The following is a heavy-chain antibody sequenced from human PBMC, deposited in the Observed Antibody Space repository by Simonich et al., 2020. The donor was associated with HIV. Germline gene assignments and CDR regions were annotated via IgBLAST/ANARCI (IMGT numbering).Heavy chain of an antibody. CDR1: GGTFTSYA. V-gene: IGHV1-69*10. CDR3: ARDRDWGWDY. J-gene: IGHJ4*02. CDR2: IIPFLGTA. Sequence: QVQLVQSGAEVKKPGSSVKVSCKASGGTFTSYAISWVRQAPGQGLGWMGVIIPFLGTADYAQKFQGRVTITADKSTNTAYMELSSLRSEDTAVYYCARDRDWGWDYWGQGTLISVSS. D-gene: IGHD3-16*01.